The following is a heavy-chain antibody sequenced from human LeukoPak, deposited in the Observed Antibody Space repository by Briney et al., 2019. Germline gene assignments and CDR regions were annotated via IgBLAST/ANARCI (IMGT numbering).Heavy chain of an antibody. J-gene: IGHJ6*03. CDR3: ATHGRSSSWYRYYYYMDV. CDR1: GGSISSYY. CDR2: IYTSGST. V-gene: IGHV4-4*09. D-gene: IGHD6-13*01. Sequence: TSETLSRTCTVSGGSISSYYWSWMRPPPGKGLEWIGYIYTSGSTNYHTSLKSGVTIPVTTSNNQFSLKLSSVTAADTAVYYCATHGRSSSWYRYYYYMDVWGKGTTVTVSS.